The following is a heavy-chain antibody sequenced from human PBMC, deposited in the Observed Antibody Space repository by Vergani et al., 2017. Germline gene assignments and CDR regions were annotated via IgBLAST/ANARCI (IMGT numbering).Heavy chain of an antibody. CDR2: ISGSGGST. D-gene: IGHD2-2*01. Sequence: EVQLLESGGNLIQPGGSLRLSCGASGFTFSSYAMTWVRLAPGKGLQWVSAISGSGGSTYYADSVKGRFTISRDNSKNTLYLQMNSLRAEDTAVYYCARDRRYCSSTSCFYYYYYMDVWGKGTTVTVSS. J-gene: IGHJ6*03. CDR3: ARDRRYCSSTSCFYYYYYMDV. CDR1: GFTFSSYA. V-gene: IGHV3-23*01.